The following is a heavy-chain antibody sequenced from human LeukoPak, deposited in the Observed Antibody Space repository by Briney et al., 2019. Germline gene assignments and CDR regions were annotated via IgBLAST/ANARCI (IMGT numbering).Heavy chain of an antibody. V-gene: IGHV3-30-3*01. CDR1: GFTFSGYA. D-gene: IGHD3-22*01. CDR2: ISYEGSNK. J-gene: IGHJ3*02. Sequence: GRSLRLSCAASGFTFSGYAMHWVRQAPGRGLEWVAVISYEGSNKYYADSVKGGFTISRDNSKNTLYLQMNSLRAEDTAVYYCATFYYDTSGYGGNAFDIWGQGTMVTVSS. CDR3: ATFYYDTSGYGGNAFDI.